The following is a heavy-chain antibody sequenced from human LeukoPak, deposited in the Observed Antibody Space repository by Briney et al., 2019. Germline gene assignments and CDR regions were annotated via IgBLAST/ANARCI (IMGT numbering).Heavy chain of an antibody. J-gene: IGHJ4*02. V-gene: IGHV3-9*01. D-gene: IGHD5-12*01. CDR3: AKDTLKTPGRDGYNYDY. CDR1: GFTFDDYA. Sequence: GGSLRLSCAASGFTFDDYAMHWVRHAPGKGLEWVSGISWNSGSIGYADSVKGRFTISRDNAKNSLYLQMNSLRAEDTALYYCAKDTLKTPGRDGYNYDYWGQGTLVTVSS. CDR2: ISWNSGSI.